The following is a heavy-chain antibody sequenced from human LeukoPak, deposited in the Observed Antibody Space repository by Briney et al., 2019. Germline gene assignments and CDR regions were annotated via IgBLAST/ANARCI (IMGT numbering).Heavy chain of an antibody. CDR1: GYTFTGYY. V-gene: IGHV1-18*04. Sequence: ASVKVSCKASGYTFTGYYMHWVRQAPGQGLEWMGWISGFNGATNYAQKFQGRVTMTIDTSANTTYMDLRTVTSDDTAIYYCARALPGAATAHNWFDPWGQGTLVTVSS. CDR3: ARALPGAATAHNWFDP. CDR2: ISGFNGAT. J-gene: IGHJ5*02. D-gene: IGHD6-13*01.